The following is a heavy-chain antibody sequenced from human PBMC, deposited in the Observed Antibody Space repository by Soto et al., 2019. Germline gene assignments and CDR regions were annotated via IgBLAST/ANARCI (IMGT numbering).Heavy chain of an antibody. CDR1: GFTFSSYA. D-gene: IGHD6-19*01. J-gene: IGHJ2*01. V-gene: IGHV3-30-3*01. CDR2: ISYDGSNK. CDR3: AGEAGTGWYFDL. Sequence: QVQLVESGGGVVQPGRSLRLSCAASGFTFSSYAMHWVRQAPGKGLGWVAVISYDGSNKYYADSVKGRFTISRDNSKNTLYLQMNSLRAEDTAVYYCAGEAGTGWYFDLWGRGTLVTVSS.